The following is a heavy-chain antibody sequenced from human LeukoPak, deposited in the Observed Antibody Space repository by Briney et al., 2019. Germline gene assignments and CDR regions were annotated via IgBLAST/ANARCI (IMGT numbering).Heavy chain of an antibody. CDR2: IYFSGST. D-gene: IGHD1-1*01. CDR3: ARDRGTRLRGGMDV. Sequence: SSETLSLTCTVSGDSVSSISFYWSWIRQPAGKGLEWIGHIYFSGSTSYNPSLKSRVTLSVDTSRNQFSLKLSSVTAADTAVYYCARDRGTRLRGGMDVWGQGTTVTVSS. J-gene: IGHJ6*02. CDR1: GDSVSSISFY. V-gene: IGHV4-61*10.